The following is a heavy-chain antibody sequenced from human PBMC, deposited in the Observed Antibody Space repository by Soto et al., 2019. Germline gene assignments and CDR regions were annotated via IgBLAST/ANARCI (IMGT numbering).Heavy chain of an antibody. V-gene: IGHV3-43*01. D-gene: IGHD2-2*01. J-gene: IGHJ6*02. CDR2: ISWDGGST. CDR1: GFTFDDYT. CDR3: AKGHCSSTSCSGGIVATDGGNYYYYGMDV. Sequence: GGSLRLSCAASGFTFDDYTMHWVRQAPGKGLEWVSLISWDGGSTYYADSVKGRFTISRDNSKNSLYLQMNNLRTEDTAWYYCAKGHCSSTSCSGGIVATDGGNYYYYGMDVWGQGTTVTVSS.